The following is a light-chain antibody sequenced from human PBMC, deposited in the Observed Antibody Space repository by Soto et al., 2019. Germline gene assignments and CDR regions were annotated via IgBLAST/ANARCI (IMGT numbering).Light chain of an antibody. J-gene: IGKJ4*01. CDR2: GAS. V-gene: IGKV3-20*01. Sequence: EIVLTQSPGTLSLSPGERATLSCRASQSVSSSYLAWYQQKPGQAPRLLIYGASSRATGIPDRFSGSRSGTEFNLTISRLEPEDFAVYYCQQYGSSPTFGGGTKVEIK. CDR3: QQYGSSPT. CDR1: QSVSSSY.